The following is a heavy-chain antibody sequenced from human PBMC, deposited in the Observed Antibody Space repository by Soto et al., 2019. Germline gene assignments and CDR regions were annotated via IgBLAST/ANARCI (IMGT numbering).Heavy chain of an antibody. J-gene: IGHJ5*02. CDR2: ISAYNGNA. D-gene: IGHD1-1*01. CDR1: AYYFTNYG. Sequence: ASVMISCKTSAYYFTNYGIIWLRQAPGQKLEWLGWISAYNGNANYAQKLQRRVTMTTDTSTITAYMELRSLSSDDTAVYYCARVELERTWFDPWGQGTLVTVSS. CDR3: ARVELERTWFDP. V-gene: IGHV1-18*04.